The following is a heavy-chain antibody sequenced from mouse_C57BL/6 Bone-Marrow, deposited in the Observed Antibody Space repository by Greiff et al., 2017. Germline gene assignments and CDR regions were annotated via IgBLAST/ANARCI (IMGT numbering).Heavy chain of an antibody. CDR1: GFTFSDYG. J-gene: IGHJ4*01. CDR2: ISSGSSTS. CDR3: AKALGYYAMDY. V-gene: IGHV5-17*01. D-gene: IGHD4-1*01. Sequence: EVMLVESGGGLVKPGGSLKLSCAASGFTFSDYGMHWVRQAPEKGLEWVAYISSGSSTSYYADTVKGRFTISRDNAYKTLFLQVTSLRSEDTALYYCAKALGYYAMDYWGQGTSVTVSS.